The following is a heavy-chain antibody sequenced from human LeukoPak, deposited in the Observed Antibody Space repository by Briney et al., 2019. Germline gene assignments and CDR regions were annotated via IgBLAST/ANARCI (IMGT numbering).Heavy chain of an antibody. Sequence: GGSLRLSCAASGFTFSSYWMHWVRQAPGKGLVWVSLINSDGSSTSYADSVEGRFTIPRDNAKNTLYLQMNSLRAEDTAVYYCARVCSSTSCYFRGFDYWGQGTLVTVSS. J-gene: IGHJ4*02. CDR1: GFTFSSYW. CDR2: INSDGSST. V-gene: IGHV3-74*01. D-gene: IGHD2-2*01. CDR3: ARVCSSTSCYFRGFDY.